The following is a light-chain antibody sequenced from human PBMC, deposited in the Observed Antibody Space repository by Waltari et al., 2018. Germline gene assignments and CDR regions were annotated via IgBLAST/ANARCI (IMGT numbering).Light chain of an antibody. Sequence: QSALTQTASVYGSPGQSITISCNGTNGHVEGYELLSWYQQHPGKAPKLMIYDATNRPSGVSDRFSASTSGNTASLTISDLRPEDEAEYYCSSFTSSSTGIFGSGTTVTVL. CDR3: SSFTSSSTGI. CDR2: DAT. V-gene: IGLV2-14*03. J-gene: IGLJ1*01. CDR1: NGHVEGYEL.